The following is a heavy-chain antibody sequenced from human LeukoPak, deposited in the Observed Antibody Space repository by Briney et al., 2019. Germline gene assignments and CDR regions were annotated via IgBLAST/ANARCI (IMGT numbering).Heavy chain of an antibody. J-gene: IGHJ4*02. Sequence: GGSLRLSCAASGFTFSDYYMSWIRQAPGKGLEWVSYISSSGSTIYYADSVKGRFTISRDNSKNTPYLQMNSLRAEDTAVYYCAKGPYSSSSSPFRFDYWGQGTLVTVSS. CDR3: AKGPYSSSSSPFRFDY. CDR2: ISSSGSTI. CDR1: GFTFSDYY. D-gene: IGHD6-6*01. V-gene: IGHV3-11*04.